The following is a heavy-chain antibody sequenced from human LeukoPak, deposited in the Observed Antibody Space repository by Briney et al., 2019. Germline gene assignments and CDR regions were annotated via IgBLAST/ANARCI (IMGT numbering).Heavy chain of an antibody. D-gene: IGHD4-23*01. J-gene: IGHJ4*02. CDR1: GFTVSNNY. Sequence: GGPLRLSCAASGFTVSNNYMSWVRQAPGKGLVWVSRIASDGSSTTYADSVKGRFSISRDNAKNTLYLQMNSLRVEDTAVYYCARGRPHGNDYWGQGTLVTVSS. CDR3: ARGRPHGNDY. CDR2: IASDGSST. V-gene: IGHV3-74*01.